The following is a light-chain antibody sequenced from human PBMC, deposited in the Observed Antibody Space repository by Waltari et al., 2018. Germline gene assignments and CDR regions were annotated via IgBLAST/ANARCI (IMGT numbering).Light chain of an antibody. CDR2: KSF. J-gene: IGKJ2*01. V-gene: IGKV1-5*03. Sequence: DIQMTQSPSTLSASVGDRVTITCRASQSISNWLAWYQQKPGKAPKVLIYKSFTVQSGVPSRFSGSGSETEFILTISSLQPDDFATYYCQQYNIWPYTFGQGTTLEI. CDR3: QQYNIWPYT. CDR1: QSISNW.